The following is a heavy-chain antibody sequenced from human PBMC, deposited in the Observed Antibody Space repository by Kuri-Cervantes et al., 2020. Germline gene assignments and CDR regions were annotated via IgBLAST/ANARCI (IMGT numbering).Heavy chain of an antibody. CDR3: ASGYYYDSSGYFDY. D-gene: IGHD3-22*01. Sequence: GESLKISCAASGFTFSSYGMHWVRQAPGKGLEWVAVIWYDGSNKYYADSVKGRFTISRDNSKNTLYLQMNSLRAEDTAVYYCASGYYYDSSGYFDYWGQGTLVTVSS. CDR2: IWYDGSNK. V-gene: IGHV3-33*01. J-gene: IGHJ4*02. CDR1: GFTFSSYG.